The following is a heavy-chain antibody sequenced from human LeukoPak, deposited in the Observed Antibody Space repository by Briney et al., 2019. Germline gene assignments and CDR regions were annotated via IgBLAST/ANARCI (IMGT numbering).Heavy chain of an antibody. CDR1: GFTVSSKY. V-gene: IGHV3-53*01. J-gene: IGHJ6*02. CDR3: ARGTVWRLGSYGLDV. Sequence: PGGSLRLSCVASGFTVSSKYMSWVRQAPGKGLEWVSVIYSGGSTYYGESVKGRFTISRDNSKNTVYLQMNALRAEDSAVYYCARGTVWRLGSYGLDVWGQGTTVTVPS. D-gene: IGHD3-16*01. CDR2: IYSGGST.